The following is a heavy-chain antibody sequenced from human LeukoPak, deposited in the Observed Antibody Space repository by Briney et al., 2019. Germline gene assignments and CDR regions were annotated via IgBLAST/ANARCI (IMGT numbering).Heavy chain of an antibody. Sequence: TGGSLRLSCAASGFTFSSYAMSWVRQAPGKGLEGVSAISGSGGSTYYADSVKGRFTISRDNSKNTLYLQMNSLRAEDTAVYYCAKDYSGTYYLIDYWGQGTLVTVSS. CDR3: AKDYSGTYYLIDY. CDR2: ISGSGGST. V-gene: IGHV3-23*01. J-gene: IGHJ4*02. CDR1: GFTFSSYA. D-gene: IGHD1-26*01.